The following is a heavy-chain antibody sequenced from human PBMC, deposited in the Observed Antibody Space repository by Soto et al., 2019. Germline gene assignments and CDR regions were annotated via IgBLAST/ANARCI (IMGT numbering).Heavy chain of an antibody. CDR2: ILYDGSKK. D-gene: IGHD6-19*01. J-gene: IGHJ6*02. CDR1: GFTFSSYG. Sequence: GGSLRLSCAASGFTFSSYGMHWVRQAPGKGLEWVAVILYDGSKKYYADSVKGRFTISRDNSKNTLYLQMSSLRAEDTALYYCVKDGSSGWPYFDDMDVWGQGNTVTVSS. CDR3: VKDGSSGWPYFDDMDV. V-gene: IGHV3-30*18.